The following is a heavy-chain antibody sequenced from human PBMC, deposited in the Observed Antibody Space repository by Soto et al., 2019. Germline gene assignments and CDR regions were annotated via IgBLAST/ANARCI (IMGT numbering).Heavy chain of an antibody. D-gene: IGHD3-22*01. CDR3: AREGYYDSSGYYLPVRAFDI. Sequence: SETLSLTCTVSGGSISSYYWSWIRQPPGKGLEWIGYIYYSGSTNYNPSLKSRVTISVDTSKNQFSLKLSSVTAADTAVYYCAREGYYDSSGYYLPVRAFDIWGQGTMVTVSS. J-gene: IGHJ3*02. CDR2: IYYSGST. CDR1: GGSISSYY. V-gene: IGHV4-59*01.